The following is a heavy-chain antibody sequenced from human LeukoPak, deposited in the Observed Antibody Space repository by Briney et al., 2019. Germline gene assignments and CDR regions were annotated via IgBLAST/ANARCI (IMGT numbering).Heavy chain of an antibody. Sequence: SQTLSLTCTVSGGSISSGDCYWSWIRQPPGKGLEWIGYIYYSGSTYYNPSLKSRVTISVDTSKNQFSLKLSSVTAADTAVYYCASSRKASGWGYYDILTGFLHWGQGTLVTVSS. CDR2: IYYSGST. V-gene: IGHV4-30-4*08. D-gene: IGHD3-9*01. CDR3: ASSRKASGWGYYDILTGFLH. CDR1: GGSISSGDCY. J-gene: IGHJ4*02.